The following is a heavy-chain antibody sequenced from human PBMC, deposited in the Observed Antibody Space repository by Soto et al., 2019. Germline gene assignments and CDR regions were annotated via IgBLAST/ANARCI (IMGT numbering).Heavy chain of an antibody. CDR2: IIPIFGTA. J-gene: IGHJ4*02. CDR1: GGTFSSYA. V-gene: IGHV1-69*01. Sequence: QVQLVQSGAEVKKPGSSVKFSCKASGGTFSSYAISWVRQAPGQGLEWMGGIIPIFGTANYAQKFQGRVTITADESTSTAYMELSSLRSEDTAVYYCARDLRIGRGSGSSYYFDYWGQGTLVTVSS. D-gene: IGHD3-10*01. CDR3: ARDLRIGRGSGSSYYFDY.